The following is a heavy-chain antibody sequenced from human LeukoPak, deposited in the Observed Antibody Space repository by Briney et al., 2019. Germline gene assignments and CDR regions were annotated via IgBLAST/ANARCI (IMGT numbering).Heavy chain of an antibody. CDR3: AKGVGGSANYYYMDV. Sequence: GGSLRLSCAASGFTVSNNYMNWVRQPPGKGLEWVSVIYRGGSKYYADSVKGRFTISKDNSKNTLYLQMNSLRPEDTAVYYCAKGVGGSANYYYMDVWGKGTTVTVSS. CDR2: IYRGGSK. V-gene: IGHV3-53*05. D-gene: IGHD3-10*01. J-gene: IGHJ6*03. CDR1: GFTVSNNY.